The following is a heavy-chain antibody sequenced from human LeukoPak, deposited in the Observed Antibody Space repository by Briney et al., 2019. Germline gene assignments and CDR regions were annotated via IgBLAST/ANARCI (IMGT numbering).Heavy chain of an antibody. CDR1: GFSISSDNY. CDR3: ARGVTYYYDSSGYLY. D-gene: IGHD3-22*01. V-gene: IGHV4-38-2*01. Sequence: SETLSLTCAVSGFSISSDNYWGWIRQPPGKGLEWIGSIYHTGSTYYNPSLKSRVTISVDTSKNQFSLKLNSVTAADTAVYYCARGVTYYYDSSGYLYWGQGTLVTVSS. J-gene: IGHJ4*02. CDR2: IYHTGST.